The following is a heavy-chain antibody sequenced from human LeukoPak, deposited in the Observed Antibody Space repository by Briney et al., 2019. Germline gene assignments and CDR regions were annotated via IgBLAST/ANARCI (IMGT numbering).Heavy chain of an antibody. D-gene: IGHD5-12*01. CDR3: AREARSGYEGFWSDP. J-gene: IGHJ5*02. CDR2: IYTSGST. CDR1: GGSISSYY. V-gene: IGHV4-4*07. Sequence: PSETLSLTCTVSGGSISSYYWSWIRQPAGKGLEWIGRIYTSGSTNYNPSLKSRVTMSVDTSKNQFSLKLSSVTAADTAVYYCAREARSGYEGFWSDPWGQGTVVTVSS.